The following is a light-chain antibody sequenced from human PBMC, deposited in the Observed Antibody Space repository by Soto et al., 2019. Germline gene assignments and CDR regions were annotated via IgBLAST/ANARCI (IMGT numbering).Light chain of an antibody. J-gene: IGKJ1*01. CDR3: QQAFSAEWT. CDR2: AAS. CDR1: RGIDIY. V-gene: IGKV1-39*01. Sequence: DIQLTQSPSSMSTFVGDRINITCRASRGIDIYLNWYHQKPGKAPKLLIYAASNLQTGVPSRFSGSGSGTDFTLTISSLQPEDFATYFCQQAFSAEWTFGQGTKVDIK.